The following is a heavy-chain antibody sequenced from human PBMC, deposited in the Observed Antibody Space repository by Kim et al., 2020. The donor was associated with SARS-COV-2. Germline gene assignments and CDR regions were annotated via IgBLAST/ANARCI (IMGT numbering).Heavy chain of an antibody. D-gene: IGHD3-22*01. V-gene: IGHV1-46*01. Sequence: ASVKVSCKASGYTFTSYYMHWVRQAPGQGLEWMGIINPSGGSTSYAQKFQGRVTMTRDTSTSTVYMELSSLRSEDTAVYYCARGTVATIIAGRGYYDSSGYPPWDYWGQGTLVTVSS. CDR3: ARGTVATIIAGRGYYDSSGYPPWDY. CDR2: INPSGGST. J-gene: IGHJ4*02. CDR1: GYTFTSYY.